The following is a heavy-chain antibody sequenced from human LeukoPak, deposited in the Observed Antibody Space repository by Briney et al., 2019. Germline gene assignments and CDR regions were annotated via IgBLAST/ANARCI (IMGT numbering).Heavy chain of an antibody. D-gene: IGHD3-10*01. CDR2: IYSGGST. CDR1: GFTFSSNY. CDR3: ARDFMVRGVIQDY. J-gene: IGHJ4*02. Sequence: GGSLRLSCAASGFTFSSNYMSWVRQAPGKGLEWVSVIYSGGSTYYADSVKGRFTISRDNSKNTLYLQMNSLRAEDTAVYYCARDFMVRGVIQDYWGQGTLVTVSS. V-gene: IGHV3-66*01.